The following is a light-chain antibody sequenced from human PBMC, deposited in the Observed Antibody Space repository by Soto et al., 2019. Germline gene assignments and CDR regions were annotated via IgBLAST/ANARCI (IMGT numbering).Light chain of an antibody. CDR2: EGT. V-gene: IGLV2-23*01. Sequence: QSALTQPASVSGSPGQSITISCTGTSSDVGIYNLVSWYQQHPGKAPKLMIYEGTRRPSGVSHRFSGSKSGNTASLTISGLQAEDEADYYCCSYAGSNTGVFGTGTKVTVL. J-gene: IGLJ1*01. CDR3: CSYAGSNTGV. CDR1: SSDVGIYNL.